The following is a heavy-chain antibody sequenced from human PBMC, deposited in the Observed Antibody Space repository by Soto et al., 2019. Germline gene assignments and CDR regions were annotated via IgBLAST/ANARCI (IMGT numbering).Heavy chain of an antibody. CDR3: AMEYCSSTSCNRDY. J-gene: IGHJ4*02. CDR1: GGTFSSYT. Sequence: QVQLVQSWAEVKKPGSSVKVSCKASGGTFSSYTISWERQAPGQGLEWMGRIIPILGIANYAQKFQGRVTITTDKSTSTAYMELSSLRSEDTAVHYCAMEYCSSTSCNRDYWRQGTLVTVSS. D-gene: IGHD2-2*02. CDR2: IIPILGIA. V-gene: IGHV1-69*02.